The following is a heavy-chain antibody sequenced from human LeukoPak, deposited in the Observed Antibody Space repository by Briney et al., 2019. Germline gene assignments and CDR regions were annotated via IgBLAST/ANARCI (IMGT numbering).Heavy chain of an antibody. CDR2: IYWNDDK. Sequence: SGPTLVKPTQPLTLTCTFSGFSLSTSGVGVGWIRQPPGKALEWLALIYWNDDKRYSPSLKSRLTITKDTSKNQVVLTMTNMDPVDTATYYCAYYYDSSGYYYESDYFDYWGQGTLVTVSS. CDR1: GFSLSTSGVG. V-gene: IGHV2-5*01. J-gene: IGHJ4*02. D-gene: IGHD3-22*01. CDR3: AYYYDSSGYYYESDYFDY.